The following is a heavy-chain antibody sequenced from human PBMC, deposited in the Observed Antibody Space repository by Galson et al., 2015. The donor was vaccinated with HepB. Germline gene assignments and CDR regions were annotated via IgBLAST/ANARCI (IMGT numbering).Heavy chain of an antibody. J-gene: IGHJ6*02. D-gene: IGHD3-10*01. V-gene: IGHV3-23*01. CDR3: ARGGVWSGMDV. CDR1: GFAFSIYA. CDR2: ISGSGGST. Sequence: SLRLSCAASGFAFSIYAMSWVRQAPGKGLEWVSAISGSGGSTYYADSVKGRFTISRDNSKNTLYLQMNSLRAEDTAVYYCARGGVWSGMDVWGQGTTVTVSS.